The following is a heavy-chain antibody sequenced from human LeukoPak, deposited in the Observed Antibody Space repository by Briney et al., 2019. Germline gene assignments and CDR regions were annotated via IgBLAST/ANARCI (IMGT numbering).Heavy chain of an antibody. V-gene: IGHV1-18*01. CDR1: GYTFTTYG. CDR3: ARGSGSSNHGMDV. CDR2: ISPYNGNT. D-gene: IGHD3-10*01. J-gene: IGHJ6*02. Sequence: ASVKVSCKTSGYTFTTYGITWVRQAPGQGLEWMGWISPYNGNTNYAQKLQGRVTVTTDTSTSTAYMELRSLRSDDTAVYYCARGSGSSNHGMDVWGQGTTVTVSS.